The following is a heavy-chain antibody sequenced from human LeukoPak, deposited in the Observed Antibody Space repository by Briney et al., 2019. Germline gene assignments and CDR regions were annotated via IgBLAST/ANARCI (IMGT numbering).Heavy chain of an antibody. CDR1: GGTFSSYA. V-gene: IGHV1-69*05. D-gene: IGHD3-10*01. CDR2: IIPIFGTA. J-gene: IGHJ6*03. CDR3: TSSGSYYNTGRYYYYMDV. Sequence: SVKVSCKASGGTFSSYAISWVRQAPGQGLEWMGGIIPIFGTANYAQKFQGRVTITTDESTSTAYMELSSLRSEDTAVYYCTSSGSYYNTGRYYYYMDVWGKGATVTVSS.